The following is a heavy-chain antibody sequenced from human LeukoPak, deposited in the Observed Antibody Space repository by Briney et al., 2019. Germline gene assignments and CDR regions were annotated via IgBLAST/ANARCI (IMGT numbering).Heavy chain of an antibody. V-gene: IGHV4-39*07. Sequence: PSETLSLTCSVSGGSITSTSYYWVWVRQPPGKGLEWIGEINHSGSTNYNPSLKSRVTISVDTSKNQFSLKLSSVTAADTAVYYCARALVRGSRYNWFDPWGQGTLVTVSS. J-gene: IGHJ5*02. CDR1: GGSITSTSYY. CDR2: INHSGST. D-gene: IGHD3-10*01. CDR3: ARALVRGSRYNWFDP.